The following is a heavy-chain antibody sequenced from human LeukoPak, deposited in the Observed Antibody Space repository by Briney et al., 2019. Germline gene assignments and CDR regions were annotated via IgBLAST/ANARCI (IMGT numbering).Heavy chain of an antibody. Sequence: GGSLRLSCAASGLTFSSSWMHWVRQAPGKGLEWVANINPDGSQKDYVDSVKGRFTISRDNAKNSVFLQMNSLRAEDTAVYYCARYSGSFPGWLDPWGQGTLVTVSS. CDR2: INPDGSQK. CDR1: GLTFSSSW. J-gene: IGHJ5*02. CDR3: ARYSGSFPGWLDP. V-gene: IGHV3-7*01. D-gene: IGHD1-26*01.